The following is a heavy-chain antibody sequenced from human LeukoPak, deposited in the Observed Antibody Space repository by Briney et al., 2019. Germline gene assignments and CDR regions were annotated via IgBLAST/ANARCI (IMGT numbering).Heavy chain of an antibody. Sequence: SETLSLTCTVSGGSVRSATYYWGWIRQPPGKGLEWVGSIYYSGTTYYNASLKSRVTISVDTSEKQFSLKLHSVTAADRAVYYCVRHFPLMDATGWNQACFDRWGQGTVVTVSS. V-gene: IGHV4-39*01. CDR3: VRHFPLMDATGWNQACFDR. CDR1: GGSVRSATYY. CDR2: IYYSGTT. J-gene: IGHJ5*02. D-gene: IGHD1-1*01.